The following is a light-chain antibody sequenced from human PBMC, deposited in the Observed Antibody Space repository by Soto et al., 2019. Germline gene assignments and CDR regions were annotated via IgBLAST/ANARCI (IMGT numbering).Light chain of an antibody. CDR2: STD. CDR1: TSNIGTQT. J-gene: IGLJ3*02. V-gene: IGLV1-44*01. CDR3: SVWDDTLNGWV. Sequence: QSVLTQAPSASGTPGQWVTISCSGSTSNIGTQTVNWYQQLPGTAPKLLIHSTDQRPSGVPDRFSASKSGTSASLAIGGLQSDDEADYYCSVWDDTLNGWVFGGGTKLTVL.